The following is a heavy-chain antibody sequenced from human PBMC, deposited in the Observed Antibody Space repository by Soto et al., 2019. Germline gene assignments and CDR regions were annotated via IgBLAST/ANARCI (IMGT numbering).Heavy chain of an antibody. V-gene: IGHV3-66*02. CDR3: GRAAVVVTATPGAFDI. Sequence: WVRHAAGKGLGWFTLIYSGRSTYYAVAVKARFTISRANSKHTLYLGVSSLMAEDQAWFYRGRAAVVVTATPGAFDIWGQGTMVTVSS. D-gene: IGHD2-21*01. CDR2: IYSGRST. J-gene: IGHJ3*02.